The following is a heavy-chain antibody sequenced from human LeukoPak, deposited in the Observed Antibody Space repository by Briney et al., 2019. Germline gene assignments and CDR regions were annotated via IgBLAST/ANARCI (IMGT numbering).Heavy chain of an antibody. Sequence: QPGGSLRLSCAASGFTFSSYAMHWVRQAPGKGLEWVAVISYDGSNKYYADSVKGRFTISRDNSKNTLYLQMNSLRSDDTAIYYCARDPDSPQVDFDYWGQGTLVTVSS. V-gene: IGHV3-30-3*01. J-gene: IGHJ4*02. CDR2: ISYDGSNK. D-gene: IGHD3-22*01. CDR3: ARDPDSPQVDFDY. CDR1: GFTFSSYA.